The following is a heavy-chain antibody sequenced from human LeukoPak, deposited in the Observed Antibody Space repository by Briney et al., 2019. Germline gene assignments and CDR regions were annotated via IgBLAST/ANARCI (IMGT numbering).Heavy chain of an antibody. CDR1: GFTVSSNY. J-gene: IGHJ5*02. CDR2: IYRGGST. Sequence: SGGSLRLSCAASGFTVSSNYMSWVRQAPGKGLGWVSIIYRGGSTYYADSVKGRFTISRDNSKNTLYLQMNSLRAEDTAIYYCARDRWFDPWGQGTLVTVSS. V-gene: IGHV3-66*01. CDR3: ARDRWFDP.